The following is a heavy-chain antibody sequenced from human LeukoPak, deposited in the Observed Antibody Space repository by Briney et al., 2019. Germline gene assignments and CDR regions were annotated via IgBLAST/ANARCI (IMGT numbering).Heavy chain of an antibody. J-gene: IGHJ4*02. CDR1: GLTFSHFA. D-gene: IGHD2-2*01. CDR3: ARDRAPPLAPAVCFDY. CDR2: ISYDGVDI. V-gene: IGHV3-30-3*01. Sequence: GGSLRLSCAVSGLTFSHFAFHWVRQAPGKGPESLGFISYDGVDIFYADSVKGRFTISRDNSKNTLYLHMNSPRVEDTAVYYCARDRAPPLAPAVCFDYWGQGTLVTVSS.